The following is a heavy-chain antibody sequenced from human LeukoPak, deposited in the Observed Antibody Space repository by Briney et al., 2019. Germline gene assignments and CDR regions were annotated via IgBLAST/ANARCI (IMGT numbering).Heavy chain of an antibody. CDR1: GYTFINYG. CDR2: ISAYNGNT. D-gene: IGHD5-12*01. CDR3: ARVSTNSRVAGYDPQWYFDL. V-gene: IGHV1-18*04. Sequence: ASMKVSCKASGYTFINYGFSWGRQAPGQGLEWMGWISAYNGNTNYLQKFQGRGTMTTDTPTNTVYMELRSLRSDDTAVYYCARVSTNSRVAGYDPQWYFDLWGRGTPVTVSP. J-gene: IGHJ2*01.